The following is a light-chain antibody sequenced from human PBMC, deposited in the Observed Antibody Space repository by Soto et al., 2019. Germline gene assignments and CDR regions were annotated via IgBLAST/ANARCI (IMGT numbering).Light chain of an antibody. CDR2: GDN. CDR3: AAWDGSLNNVL. Sequence: QSVLTQPPSASGTPGQRVTISCSGSGSSIGTNTVNWYRQLPGTAPKLLIYGDNQRPSGVPDRFSGSKSGTSASLAISVLQSEYEADYYCAAWDGSLNNVLFGGVTKLTVL. V-gene: IGLV1-44*01. CDR1: GSSIGTNT. J-gene: IGLJ2*01.